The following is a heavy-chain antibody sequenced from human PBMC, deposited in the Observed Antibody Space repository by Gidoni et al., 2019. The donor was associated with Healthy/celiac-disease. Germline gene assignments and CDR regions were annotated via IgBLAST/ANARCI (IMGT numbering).Heavy chain of an antibody. D-gene: IGHD4-17*01. V-gene: IGHV3-13*04. CDR3: ARGGDYGDYLNYYYYGMDV. CDR2: IGTAGDT. CDR1: GFTFSSYD. Sequence: EVQLVESGGGLVQPGGSLRLSSAASGFTFSSYDMHWVRQETGKGLEWVSAIGTAGDTYYPGAVKGRFTISRENAKNSLYLQMNSLRAGDTAVYYCARGGDYGDYLNYYYYGMDVWGQGTTVTVSS. J-gene: IGHJ6*02.